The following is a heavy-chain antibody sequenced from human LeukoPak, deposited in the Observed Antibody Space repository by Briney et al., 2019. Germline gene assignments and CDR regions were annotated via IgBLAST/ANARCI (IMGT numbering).Heavy chain of an antibody. V-gene: IGHV1-2*02. D-gene: IGHD3-3*01. Sequence: ASVKVSCKASGYTFTGYYMHWVRQAPGQGLERMGWINPNSGGTNYAQKFQGRVTMTTDTSTSTAYMEVRSLRSDDTAVYYCTRDLGVDTTTIFFDYWGQGSLVTVSS. J-gene: IGHJ4*02. CDR2: INPNSGGT. CDR1: GYTFTGYY. CDR3: TRDLGVDTTTIFFDY.